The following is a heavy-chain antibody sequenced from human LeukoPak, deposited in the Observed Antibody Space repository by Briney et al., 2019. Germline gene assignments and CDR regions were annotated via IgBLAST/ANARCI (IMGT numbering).Heavy chain of an antibody. V-gene: IGHV1-2*02. CDR1: DYTFINYG. D-gene: IGHD3-10*01. CDR3: ARTRGDSGFDY. J-gene: IGHJ4*02. CDR2: INPNSGGT. Sequence: ASVKVSCKASDYTFINYGINWVRQAPGQGLEWMGWINPNSGGTNYAQKFRGRVTMTRDTSISTAYMELSRLRSDDTAVYYCARTRGDSGFDYWGQGTLVTVSS.